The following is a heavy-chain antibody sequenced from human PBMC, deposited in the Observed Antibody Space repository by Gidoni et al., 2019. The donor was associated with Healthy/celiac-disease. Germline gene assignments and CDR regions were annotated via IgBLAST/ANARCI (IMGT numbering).Heavy chain of an antibody. Sequence: QVQLQESGPGLVKPSETLSLTCIVAGVSISSYYWSWIRQPPGKGLEWIGYIYYSGSTNYNPSLKSRVTISVDTSKNQFSLKLSSVTAADTAVYYCARTSLDPGDAFDIWGQGTKVTVSS. CDR1: GVSISSYY. CDR2: IYYSGST. V-gene: IGHV4-59*01. D-gene: IGHD5-18*01. J-gene: IGHJ3*02. CDR3: ARTSLDPGDAFDI.